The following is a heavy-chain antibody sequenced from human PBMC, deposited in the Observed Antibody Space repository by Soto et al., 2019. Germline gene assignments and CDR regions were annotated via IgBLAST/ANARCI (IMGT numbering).Heavy chain of an antibody. Sequence: ASVKVSCKASGYSFNSYYMHWVRQAPGQGLEWMGGMNPSGGSTNYAQKFQGRVTMTRDTSTTTAYMDLSSLRSEDTAVYYCARDDSSDNDHYGLDVWGQGTTVTVSS. CDR1: GYSFNSYY. D-gene: IGHD2-15*01. V-gene: IGHV1-46*02. CDR3: ARDDSSDNDHYGLDV. CDR2: MNPSGGST. J-gene: IGHJ6*02.